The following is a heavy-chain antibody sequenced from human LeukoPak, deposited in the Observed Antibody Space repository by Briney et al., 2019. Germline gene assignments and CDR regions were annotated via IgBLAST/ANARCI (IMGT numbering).Heavy chain of an antibody. D-gene: IGHD4-23*01. V-gene: IGHV4-59*01. Sequence: LSLTCTVSGASISNYHWSWIRQPPGKGLEWIGYIYYSGSPNYNPSLKRRVTMSVDMSKNQFSLNLTSVTAADTAVYYCARHDYGRNSPRAYFDHWGQGTLVTVSS. CDR2: IYYSGSP. CDR1: GASISNYH. CDR3: ARHDYGRNSPRAYFDH. J-gene: IGHJ4*02.